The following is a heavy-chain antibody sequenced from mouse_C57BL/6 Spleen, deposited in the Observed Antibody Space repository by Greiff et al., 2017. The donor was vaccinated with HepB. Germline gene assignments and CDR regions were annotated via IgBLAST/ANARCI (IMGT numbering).Heavy chain of an antibody. CDR1: GYAFSSSW. J-gene: IGHJ4*01. D-gene: IGHD2-14*01. V-gene: IGHV1-82*01. Sequence: QVQLQQSGPELVKPGASVKISCKASGYAFSSSWMNWVKQRPGKGLEWIGRIYPGDGDTNYNGKFKGKATLTADNSSSTAYMQLSSLTSEDSAVYFCARRGYCNAMDYWGQGTSGTVSS. CDR2: IYPGDGDT. CDR3: ARRGYCNAMDY.